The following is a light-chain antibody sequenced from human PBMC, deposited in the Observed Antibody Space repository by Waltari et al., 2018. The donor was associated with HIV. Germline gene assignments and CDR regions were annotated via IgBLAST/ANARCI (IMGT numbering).Light chain of an antibody. Sequence: EIRLTQSPVILSVSPGGRATLSCRASQNIKTDLAWYQQKPGQAPRVLIYDASTRATGTPARFSGSGSGTEFTLTISSLQSEDFAVYFCQQYNDWPTTFGQGTKVEIK. CDR1: QNIKTD. CDR2: DAS. V-gene: IGKV3-15*01. J-gene: IGKJ1*01. CDR3: QQYNDWPTT.